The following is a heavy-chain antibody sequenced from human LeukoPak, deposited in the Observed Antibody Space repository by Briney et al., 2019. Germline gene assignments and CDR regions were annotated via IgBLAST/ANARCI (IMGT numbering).Heavy chain of an antibody. V-gene: IGHV4-59*12. J-gene: IGHJ3*02. CDR1: GGSISSYY. CDR2: IYYSGST. Sequence: SETLSLTCTVSGGSISSYYWGWIRQPPGKGLEWIGYIYYSGSTNYNPSLKSRVTISVDTSKNQFSLKLSSVTAADTAVYYCAKNDYPTFDAFDIWGQGTMVTVSS. D-gene: IGHD4-11*01. CDR3: AKNDYPTFDAFDI.